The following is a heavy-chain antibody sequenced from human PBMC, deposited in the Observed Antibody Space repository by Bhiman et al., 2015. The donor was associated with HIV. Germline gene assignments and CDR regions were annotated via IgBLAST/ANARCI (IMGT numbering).Heavy chain of an antibody. V-gene: IGHV3-30-3*01. Sequence: QVQLVESGGDVVQPGRSLRLSCAASGFTFSNYAMHWVRQAPGKGLEWVALISYDGTNKYYAESVKGRFTISRDNSKNTLYLQMNSLRPADTAVYYCAKVFGGTSYWGQGTLVTVSS. D-gene: IGHD3-16*01. CDR2: ISYDGTNK. J-gene: IGHJ4*02. CDR3: AKVFGGTSY. CDR1: GFTFSNYA.